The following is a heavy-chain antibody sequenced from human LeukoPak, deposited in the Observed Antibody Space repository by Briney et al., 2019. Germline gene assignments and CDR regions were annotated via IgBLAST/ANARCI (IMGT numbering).Heavy chain of an antibody. V-gene: IGHV4-39*01. CDR2: IYYSGST. D-gene: IGHD2-15*01. CDR1: GGSISSSSYY. CDR3: ARLKVVNDYYYYYGMDV. Sequence: SETLSLNCTVSGGSISSSSYYWGWIRQPPGKGLEWIGSIYYSGSTYYNPSLKSRVTISVDTSKNQFSLKLSSVTAADTAVYYCARLKVVNDYYYYYGMDVWGQGTTVTVSS. J-gene: IGHJ6*02.